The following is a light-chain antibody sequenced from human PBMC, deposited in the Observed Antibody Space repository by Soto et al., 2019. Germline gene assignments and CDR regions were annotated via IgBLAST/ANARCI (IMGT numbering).Light chain of an antibody. CDR3: QQYNSYPWT. J-gene: IGKJ1*01. Sequence: DIQMTQSPSTLSASVGDRVTITCRASHSISSWLAWYQQKPGKAPKLLIYKASSLESGVPSRFSGSGSGTEFNITNSSLVPDYFATYYRQQYNSYPWTFGQGTKVEIK. CDR2: KAS. V-gene: IGKV1-5*03. CDR1: HSISSW.